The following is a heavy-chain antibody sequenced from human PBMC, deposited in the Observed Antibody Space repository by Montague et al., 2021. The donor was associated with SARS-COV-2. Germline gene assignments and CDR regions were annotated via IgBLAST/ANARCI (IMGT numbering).Heavy chain of an antibody. CDR1: GGSISSSSYF. Sequence: SETLSLTCTVSGGSISSSSYFWGWTRQPPGKGLEWIGSIYFSGSTYYNPSRKSRVTISVDTSKNQFSLKLSSVTAADTAVYYCARQSQAEFVLVGYTMGGWFDPWGQGTLVSVSS. CDR2: IYFSGST. J-gene: IGHJ5*02. V-gene: IGHV4-39*01. CDR3: ARQSQAEFVLVGYTMGGWFDP. D-gene: IGHD2-8*01.